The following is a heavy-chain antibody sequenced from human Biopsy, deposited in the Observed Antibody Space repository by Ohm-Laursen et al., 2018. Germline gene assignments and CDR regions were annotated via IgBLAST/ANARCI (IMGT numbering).Heavy chain of an antibody. CDR1: GDSVTKYY. CDR3: ARATNSTGWPYYYFYGMDV. CDR2: IYYSVMT. J-gene: IGHJ6*02. Sequence: PSDTLSLTCGVSGDSVTKYYWSWIRQPPGKGLEWIGHIYYSVMTNYNPSLQSRVSISVDTSRNQVSLTLRSVTAADTAVYYCARATNSTGWPYYYFYGMDVWGQGTTVTVSS. V-gene: IGHV4-59*02. D-gene: IGHD2/OR15-2a*01.